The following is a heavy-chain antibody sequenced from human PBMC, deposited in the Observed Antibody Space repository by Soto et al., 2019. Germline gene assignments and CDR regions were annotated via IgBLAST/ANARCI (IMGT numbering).Heavy chain of an antibody. J-gene: IGHJ4*02. D-gene: IGHD3-22*01. CDR2: IKSKTSGGTI. Sequence: EVQLVESGGGLVKPGGSLRLSCEASGFTFSPAWMIWVRQAPGKGLEWVGLIKSKTSGGTIDYAAPVKGRFTISRDDSEKTLYLQMNSLRAEDTAVYYCVADVPNSSGYVPIDYWGQGILVTVSS. V-gene: IGHV3-15*01. CDR3: VADVPNSSGYVPIDY. CDR1: GFTFSPAW.